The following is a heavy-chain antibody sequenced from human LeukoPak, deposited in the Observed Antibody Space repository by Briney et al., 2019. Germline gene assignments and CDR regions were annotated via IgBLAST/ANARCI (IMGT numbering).Heavy chain of an antibody. V-gene: IGHV1-18*01. Sequence: ASVKVSCKASGYTFTSYGISWVRQAPGQGLEWVGWISAYNGNTNYAQKLQGRVTMTTDTSTSTAYMELRSLRSDDTAVYYCARLYCSSTSCSPRKYYFDYWGQGTLVTVSS. D-gene: IGHD2-2*01. J-gene: IGHJ4*02. CDR1: GYTFTSYG. CDR3: ARLYCSSTSCSPRKYYFDY. CDR2: ISAYNGNT.